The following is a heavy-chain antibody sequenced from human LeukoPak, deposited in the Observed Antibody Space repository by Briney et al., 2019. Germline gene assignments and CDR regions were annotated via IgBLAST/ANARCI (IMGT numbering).Heavy chain of an antibody. J-gene: IGHJ4*02. V-gene: IGHV4-39*01. D-gene: IGHD4-23*01. CDR2: IYYSGST. CDR3: ARNPSYHGGNSVDY. CDR1: GGSISSSSYY. Sequence: PSETLSLTCTVSGGSISSSSYYWGWIRQPPGKGLEWIGSIYYSGSTYYNPSLKSRVTISVDTSKNQFSLKLSSVTAADTAVYYCARNPSYHGGNSVDYWGQGTLVTVSS.